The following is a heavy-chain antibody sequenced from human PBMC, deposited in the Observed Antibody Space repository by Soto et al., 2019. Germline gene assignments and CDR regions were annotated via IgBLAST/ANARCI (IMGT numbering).Heavy chain of an antibody. CDR2: INAGNGNT. Sequence: ASVKVSCKASGYTFTSYAMHWVRQAPGQRLEWMGWINAGNGNTKYSQKFQGRVTITRDTSASTAYMELSSLRSEDTAVYYCARDHTPREEYYGMDVWGQGTTVTVSS. V-gene: IGHV1-3*01. J-gene: IGHJ6*02. CDR3: ARDHTPREEYYGMDV. CDR1: GYTFTSYA.